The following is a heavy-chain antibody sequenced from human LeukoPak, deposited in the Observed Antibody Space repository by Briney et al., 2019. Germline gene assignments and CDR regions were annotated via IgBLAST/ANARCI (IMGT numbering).Heavy chain of an antibody. Sequence: GGSLRLSCAASGFTFSSYAMSWVRQAPGKGLEWVSGISGSGGSTYYADSVKGRFTISRDNSKNTLYLQLNRLRVEDTALYYCAKSRFRSSDAFDIWGQGTMVTVSS. CDR3: AKSRFRSSDAFDI. V-gene: IGHV3-23*01. CDR1: GFTFSSYA. J-gene: IGHJ3*02. CDR2: ISGSGGST. D-gene: IGHD5-24*01.